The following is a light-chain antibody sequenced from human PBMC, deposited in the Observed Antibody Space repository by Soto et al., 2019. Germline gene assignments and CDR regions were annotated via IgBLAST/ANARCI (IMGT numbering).Light chain of an antibody. J-gene: IGKJ4*01. V-gene: IGKV3-15*01. CDR3: QQYDNWPLT. Sequence: EIVMTQSPATLFVSPWERATLSCRASQSVGGNLAWYQQTPGQAPRLLIFGASTRATNIPARFSGSGSGTEFTLTISSLQSEDFAIYYCQQYDNWPLTFGGGTKVDIK. CDR1: QSVGGN. CDR2: GAS.